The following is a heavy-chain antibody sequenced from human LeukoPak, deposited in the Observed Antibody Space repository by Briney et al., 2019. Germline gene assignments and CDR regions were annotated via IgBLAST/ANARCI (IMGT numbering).Heavy chain of an antibody. V-gene: IGHV4-4*02. J-gene: IGHJ4*01. Sequence: PSGTLSLTCTVSSGSIFSSNWWSWVRQPPGKGLEWMGQIFHSGSTNYSPSLKRRVTISVEKSKNQFSLKLTVVTAADTAVYFCARSPTKRVSDDYWGQGTLVTVSS. CDR1: SGSIFSSNW. CDR3: ARSPTKRVSDDY. CDR2: IFHSGST.